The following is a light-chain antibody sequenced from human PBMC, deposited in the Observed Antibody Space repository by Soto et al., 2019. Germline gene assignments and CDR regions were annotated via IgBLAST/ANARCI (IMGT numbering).Light chain of an antibody. CDR1: ALPKQY. CDR2: KDS. J-gene: IGLJ2*01. CDR3: QSADSSGTYVV. Sequence: SYELTQPPSVSGSPGQTARITCSGDALPKQYAYWYQQKPGQAPVLVIYKDSERPTGIPERFSGSSSGTTVTLTISGVQAEDEADNYCQSADSSGTYVVFGGGTKLTVL. V-gene: IGLV3-25*02.